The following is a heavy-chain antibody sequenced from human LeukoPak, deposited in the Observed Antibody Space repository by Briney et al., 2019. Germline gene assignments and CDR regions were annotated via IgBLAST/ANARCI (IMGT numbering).Heavy chain of an antibody. J-gene: IGHJ4*02. CDR2: IKTEAQGGTR. Sequence: GGSLRLSCTGSGFTFGDCAISWVRQAPGKGLEWIGFIKTEAQGGTRQYVASVRDRFSISRDDSKSIAYLQMNSLKTEDTAVYYCTRETGSGRNPPFDYWGQGTLVTVSS. V-gene: IGHV3-49*04. CDR1: GFTFGDCA. CDR3: TRETGSGRNPPFDY. D-gene: IGHD1-14*01.